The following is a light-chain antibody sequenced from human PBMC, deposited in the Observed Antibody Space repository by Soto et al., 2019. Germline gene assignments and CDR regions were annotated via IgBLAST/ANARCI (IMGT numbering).Light chain of an antibody. Sequence: EIVMTQSPPTLSVSPGERVTLSCRASQSVRNNFAWYQQKPGQAPRLLISDASTRATGIPARFSGSGSGTEFTLTTSSLQSEDFATYYCQQYNTFLTFGGGTKVEIK. CDR1: QSVRNN. CDR3: QQYNTFLT. J-gene: IGKJ4*01. CDR2: DAS. V-gene: IGKV3-15*01.